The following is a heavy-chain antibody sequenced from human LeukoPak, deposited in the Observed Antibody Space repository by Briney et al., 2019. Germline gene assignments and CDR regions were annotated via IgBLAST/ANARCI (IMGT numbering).Heavy chain of an antibody. CDR1: GYTFINYY. CDR3: ARVYYSSPRAWFDY. CDR2: INPSGGST. Sequence: ASVKVSCKASGYTFINYYMHWVRQAPGQGLEWMGIINPSGGSTTHAQKFQGRVTMTRDMSTSTVYMELSSLRSEDSAVYYCARVYYSSPRAWFDYWGQGTLVTVSS. J-gene: IGHJ5*01. V-gene: IGHV1-46*01. D-gene: IGHD6-13*01.